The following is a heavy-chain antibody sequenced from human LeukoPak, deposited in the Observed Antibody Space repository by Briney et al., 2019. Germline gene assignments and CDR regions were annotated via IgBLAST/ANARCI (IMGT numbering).Heavy chain of an antibody. V-gene: IGHV4-34*01. CDR1: GVSFSGYY. CDR3: ARSNNARFTMVRGVLAAFDY. D-gene: IGHD3-10*01. CDR2: INHSGST. J-gene: IGHJ4*02. Sequence: SETLSLTCAVYGVSFSGYYWSWIRQPPGKGLEWIGEINHSGSTNYNPSLKSRVTISVDTSKNQFSLKLSSVTAADTAVYYCARSNNARFTMVRGVLAAFDYWGQGTLVTVSS.